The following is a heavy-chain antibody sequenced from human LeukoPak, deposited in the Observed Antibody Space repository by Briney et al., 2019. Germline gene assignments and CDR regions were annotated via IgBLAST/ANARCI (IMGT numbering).Heavy chain of an antibody. CDR1: GGSISSYY. CDR3: ARHGDWEVLATRFSVSYYYYGMDV. V-gene: IGHV4-59*08. D-gene: IGHD2-21*01. J-gene: IGHJ6*02. Sequence: SETLSLTCTVSGGSISSYYWSWIRQPPGKGLEWIAYIYYSGSTNYNPSLKSRVTISVDTSKNQFSLKLSSVTAADTAVYYCARHGDWEVLATRFSVSYYYYGMDVWGQGTTVTVSS. CDR2: IYYSGST.